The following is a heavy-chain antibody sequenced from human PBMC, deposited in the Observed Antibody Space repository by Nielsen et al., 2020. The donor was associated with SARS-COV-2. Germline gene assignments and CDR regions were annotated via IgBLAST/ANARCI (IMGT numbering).Heavy chain of an antibody. Sequence: GESLKIFCAAAGFSFDTYAMHWVRQAPGKGLEWVSAISGSGGSTYYADSVKGRFTISKDNSKNTLYLQMNSLRAEDTAVYYCAKFSPTYCSGTSCYSEYFQHWGQGTLVTVSS. V-gene: IGHV3-23*01. CDR3: AKFSPTYCSGTSCYSEYFQH. D-gene: IGHD2-2*01. CDR2: ISGSGGST. CDR1: GFSFDTYA. J-gene: IGHJ1*01.